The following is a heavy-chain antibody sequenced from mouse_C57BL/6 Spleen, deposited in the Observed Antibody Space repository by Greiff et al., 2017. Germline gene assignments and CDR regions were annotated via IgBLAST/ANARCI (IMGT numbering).Heavy chain of an antibody. D-gene: IGHD2-4*01. CDR2: INPNNGGT. J-gene: IGHJ3*01. V-gene: IGHV1-26*01. CDR3: ARTYYDYDGAFAY. CDR1: GYTFTDYY. Sequence: VQLQQSGPELVKPGASVKISCKASGYTFTDYYMNWVKQSHGKSLEWIGDINPNNGGTSYNQKFKGKATLTVDKSSSTAYMELRSLTSEDSAVYYCARTYYDYDGAFAYWGQGTLVTVSA.